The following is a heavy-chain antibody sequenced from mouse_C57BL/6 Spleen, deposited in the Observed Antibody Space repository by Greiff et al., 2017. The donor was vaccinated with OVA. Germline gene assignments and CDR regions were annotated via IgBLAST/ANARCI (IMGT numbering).Heavy chain of an antibody. CDR1: GYTFTSYW. J-gene: IGHJ3*01. CDR3: ASRGPFAY. CDR2: IDPSDSYT. Sequence: QVQLKQPGAELVKPGASVKLSCKASGYTFTSYWMQWVKQRPGQGLEWIGEIDPSDSYTNYNQKFKGKATLTVDTSSSTAYMQLSSLTSEDSAVYYCASRGPFAYWGQGTLVTVSA. V-gene: IGHV1-50*01.